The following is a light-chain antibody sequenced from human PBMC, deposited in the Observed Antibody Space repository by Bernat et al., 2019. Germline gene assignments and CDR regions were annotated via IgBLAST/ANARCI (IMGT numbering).Light chain of an antibody. J-gene: IGLJ3*02. V-gene: IGLV2-11*01. CDR2: DVN. CDR1: SSDVGGYNY. CDR3: CSYAGNTAWV. Sequence: QSALTQPRSVSGSPGQSVTISCTGTSSDVGGYNYVSWYQQHPGKAPKLMIYDVNKRPSGVPDRFSGSKSDNTASLTISGLQNEDEADYYCCSYAGNTAWVLGAGTKVTVL.